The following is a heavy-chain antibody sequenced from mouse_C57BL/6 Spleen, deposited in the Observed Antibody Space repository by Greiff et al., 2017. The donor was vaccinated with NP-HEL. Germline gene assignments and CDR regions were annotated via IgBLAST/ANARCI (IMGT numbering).Heavy chain of an antibody. CDR3: ARGGQLRRRRGFAY. V-gene: IGHV1-55*01. Sequence: VQLQQPGAELVKPGASVKMSCKASGYTFTSYWITWVKQRPGQGLEWIGDIYPGSGSTNYNEKFKSKATLTVDTSSSTAYMQLSSLTSEDSAVYYCARGGQLRRRRGFAYWGQGTLVTVSA. D-gene: IGHD3-2*02. CDR1: GYTFTSYW. CDR2: IYPGSGST. J-gene: IGHJ3*01.